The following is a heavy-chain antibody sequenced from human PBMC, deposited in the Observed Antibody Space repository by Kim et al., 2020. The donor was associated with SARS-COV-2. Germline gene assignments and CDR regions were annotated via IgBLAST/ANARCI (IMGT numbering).Heavy chain of an antibody. V-gene: IGHV6-1*01. D-gene: IGHD6-19*01. J-gene: IGHJ4*02. CDR1: GDSVSSNSAA. CDR2: TYYRSKWYN. Sequence: SQTLSLTCAISGDSVSSNSAAWNWIRQSPSRGLEWLGRTYYRSKWYNDYAVSVKSRITINPDTSKNQFSLQLNSVTPEDTAVYYCARGVAVAGTLSPEPTTTFDYWGQGTLVTVSS. CDR3: ARGVAVAGTLSPEPTTTFDY.